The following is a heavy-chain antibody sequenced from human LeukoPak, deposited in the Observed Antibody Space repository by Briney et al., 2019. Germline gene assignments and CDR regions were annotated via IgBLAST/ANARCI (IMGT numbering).Heavy chain of an antibody. Sequence: ASVKVSCKVSGYTLTELSMHWVRQAPGKGLEWMGGFDPEDGETSYAQKFQGRVTMTRDTSTSTVYMELSSLRSEDTAVYYCARHGLRGVVWTGWFDPWGQRTLVTVSS. CDR1: GYTLTELS. V-gene: IGHV1-24*01. CDR3: ARHGLRGVVWTGWFDP. D-gene: IGHD3/OR15-3a*01. CDR2: FDPEDGET. J-gene: IGHJ5*02.